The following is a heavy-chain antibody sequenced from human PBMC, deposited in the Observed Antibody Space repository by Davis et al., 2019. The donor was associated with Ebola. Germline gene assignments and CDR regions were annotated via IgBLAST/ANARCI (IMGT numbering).Heavy chain of an antibody. CDR2: IYPGDSDT. CDR1: GYSFTNYW. D-gene: IGHD3-3*01. V-gene: IGHV5-51*01. J-gene: IGHJ4*02. CDR3: ARRGTDFWSGYHY. Sequence: GESLKISCQGFGYSFTNYWIGWVRQMPGKGLEWMGIIYPGDSDTRYSPSLQGQVTISADKSISTAYLQWSSLKASDTAMYYCARRGTDFWSGYHYWGQGALVTVSS.